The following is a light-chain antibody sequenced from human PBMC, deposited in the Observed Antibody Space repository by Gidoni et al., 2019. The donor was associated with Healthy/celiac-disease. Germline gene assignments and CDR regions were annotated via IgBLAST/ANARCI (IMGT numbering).Light chain of an antibody. V-gene: IGKV3-15*01. CDR2: GAS. Sequence: EIVITQSPATLSVSPGERATLSCRASQSVSSNLVWYQQKPGQAPRLLIYGASTRANGIPARFSGSGSGTEFTLTISSLQSEDFAVYYCQQYNNWPRTFGQGTKVEIK. CDR1: QSVSSN. CDR3: QQYNNWPRT. J-gene: IGKJ1*01.